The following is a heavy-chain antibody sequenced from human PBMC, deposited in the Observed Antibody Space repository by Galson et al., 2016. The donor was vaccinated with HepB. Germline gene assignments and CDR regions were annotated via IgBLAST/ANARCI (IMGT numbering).Heavy chain of an antibody. Sequence: SLRLSCAASRFAFSAFGTHWVRQAPGKGLAGVASTSPLKEGTKRYYGDSVRGRFTTSRDNLNNIHYLEMNSLSPEDTATYYCARRSPPRIGTYIFHLDVWGQGTTVTVSS. CDR1: RFAFSAFG. V-gene: IGHV3-30*03. CDR2: TSPLKEGTKR. D-gene: IGHD3-9*01. CDR3: ARRSPPRIGTYIFHLDV. J-gene: IGHJ6*02.